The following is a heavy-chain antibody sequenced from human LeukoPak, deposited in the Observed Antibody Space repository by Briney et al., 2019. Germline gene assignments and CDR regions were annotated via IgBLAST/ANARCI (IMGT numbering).Heavy chain of an antibody. Sequence: GGSLRLSCAASGFTVITNDMTWVRQAPGKGLEWVSVPYSDGYTKYADSVQGRFTISRDNSKNTLYLEMNSLSPDDTAVYYCARGVEPLAANTLAYWGQGTLVTVSS. J-gene: IGHJ4*02. V-gene: IGHV3-53*01. CDR1: GFTVITND. CDR3: ARGVEPLAANTLAY. CDR2: PYSDGYT. D-gene: IGHD1-14*01.